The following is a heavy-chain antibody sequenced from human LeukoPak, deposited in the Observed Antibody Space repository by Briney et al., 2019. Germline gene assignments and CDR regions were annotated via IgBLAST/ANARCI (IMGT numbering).Heavy chain of an antibody. D-gene: IGHD3-10*01. J-gene: IGHJ4*02. CDR2: ISGSDGST. Sequence: GGSLRLSCTASGFTSSSYDMSWVRQAPGKWLEWVSAISGSDGSTYYADSVKGRFTISRDNSKNTLYLQMNSLRAEDTAVYYCAKESFISYYFDYWGQGTLVTVSS. CDR3: AKESFISYYFDY. CDR1: GFTSSSYD. V-gene: IGHV3-23*01.